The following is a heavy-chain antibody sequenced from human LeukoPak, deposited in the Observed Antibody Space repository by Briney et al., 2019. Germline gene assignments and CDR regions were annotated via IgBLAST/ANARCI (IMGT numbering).Heavy chain of an antibody. CDR1: GFTFSSYA. J-gene: IGHJ4*02. D-gene: IGHD6-13*01. CDR3: AKDQAVAAAGHGWYFDY. CDR2: ISYDGSNK. Sequence: GGSLRLSCAASGFTFSSYAMHWVRQAPGKGLEWVAVISYDGSNKYYADSVKGRFTISRDNSKNTLYLQMNSLRAEDTAVYYCAKDQAVAAAGHGWYFDYWAREPWSPSPQ. V-gene: IGHV3-30-3*01.